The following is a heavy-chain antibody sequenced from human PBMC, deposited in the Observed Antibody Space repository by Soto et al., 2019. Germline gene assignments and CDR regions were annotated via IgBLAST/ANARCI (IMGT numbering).Heavy chain of an antibody. CDR3: AGIYSGSPGGTLRY. J-gene: IGHJ4*01. V-gene: IGHV4-31*03. D-gene: IGHD1-26*01. CDR1: GGSISSGGYY. CDR2: IYYSGST. Sequence: QVQLQESGPGLVKPSQTLSLTCTVSGGSISSGGYYWSWLRQHPGKGLEWIGYIYYSGSTYYNPSLKSRVTISVDTSKNQFSLKLSSVTAADTAVYYCAGIYSGSPGGTLRYWGHGTLVTVSS.